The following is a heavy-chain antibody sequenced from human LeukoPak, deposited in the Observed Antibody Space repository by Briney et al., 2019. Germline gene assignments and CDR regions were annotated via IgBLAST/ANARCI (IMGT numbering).Heavy chain of an antibody. V-gene: IGHV4-38-2*02. J-gene: IGHJ5*02. D-gene: IGHD3-9*01. CDR1: GYSISSGYY. Sequence: SPSETLSLTCTVSGYSISSGYYWGWIRQPPGKGLEWIGSIYYSGSTYYNPSLKSRVTISVDTSKNQFSLKLSSVTAADMAVYYCARHSVRTGFLTGPNWFDPWGQGTLVTVSS. CDR3: ARHSVRTGFLTGPNWFDP. CDR2: IYYSGST.